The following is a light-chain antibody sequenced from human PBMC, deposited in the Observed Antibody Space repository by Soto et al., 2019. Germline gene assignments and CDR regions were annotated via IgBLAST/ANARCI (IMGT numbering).Light chain of an antibody. CDR1: SSDVGGYNY. CDR3: SSYAGSSYV. V-gene: IGLV2-8*01. Sequence: QSVLTQPPSASGSPGQSVAISCTGTSSDVGGYNYVSWYQQHPGKAPKLMIYEVNKRPSGVPDRFSGSKSGNTASLTVSGLKAEDEADYYCSSYAGSSYVFGTETKVTVL. CDR2: EVN. J-gene: IGLJ1*01.